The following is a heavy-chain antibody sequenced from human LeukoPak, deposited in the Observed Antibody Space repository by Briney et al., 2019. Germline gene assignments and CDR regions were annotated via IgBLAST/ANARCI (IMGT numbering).Heavy chain of an antibody. Sequence: GGSLRLSCAASGFTFSSYSMNWVRQAPGKGLEWVSSISSSSSYIYYADSVEGRFTISRDNAKNSLYLQMNSLRAEDTAVYYCARGYCGGDCFEGLIDYWGQGTLVTVSS. D-gene: IGHD2-21*01. J-gene: IGHJ4*02. V-gene: IGHV3-21*01. CDR2: ISSSSSYI. CDR1: GFTFSSYS. CDR3: ARGYCGGDCFEGLIDY.